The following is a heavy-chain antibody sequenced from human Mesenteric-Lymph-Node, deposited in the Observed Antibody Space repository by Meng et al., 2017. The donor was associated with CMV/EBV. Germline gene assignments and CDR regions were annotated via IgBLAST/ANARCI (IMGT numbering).Heavy chain of an antibody. D-gene: IGHD3-22*01. CDR3: ARRRGGDDSLGY. CDR2: INPNSGGT. CDR1: GYTFTAYY. V-gene: IGHV1-2*02. Sequence: ASVKVSCKASGYTFTAYYIHWVRQAPGQGLKWMGWINPNSGGTHYAQKFQGRVTMTWDTSITTAYMELSRLRSDDTAMYYCARRRGGDDSLGYWGQGTLVTVSS. J-gene: IGHJ4*02.